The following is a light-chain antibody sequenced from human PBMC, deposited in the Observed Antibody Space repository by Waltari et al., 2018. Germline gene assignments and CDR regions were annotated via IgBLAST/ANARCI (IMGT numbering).Light chain of an antibody. CDR2: NNN. Sequence: QSVLTQPPSVSGAPGQRVTLSCTGSSSNTGAGSAVQWYQQLPGTAPTLLIYNNNIRPSGVPARFSGSRSGTSASLAITGLQAEDEADYYCQSYDSSLSGVIFGGGTKLTVL. CDR3: QSYDSSLSGVI. J-gene: IGLJ2*01. V-gene: IGLV1-40*01. CDR1: SSNTGAGSA.